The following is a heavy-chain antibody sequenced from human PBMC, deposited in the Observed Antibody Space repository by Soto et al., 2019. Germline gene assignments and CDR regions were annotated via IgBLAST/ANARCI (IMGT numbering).Heavy chain of an antibody. Sequence: NPGGSLRLSCTVSGFAFNNYGINWVRQAPGKGLEWVSSISKSDYTYYSDPVKGRFAISRDNAKSSVSLQMNTLRVEDTAVYYCAREDSIIIPAVSDFWGQGTLVTVSS. V-gene: IGHV3-21*01. CDR1: GFAFNNYG. D-gene: IGHD2-2*01. CDR2: ISKSDYT. CDR3: AREDSIIIPAVSDF. J-gene: IGHJ4*02.